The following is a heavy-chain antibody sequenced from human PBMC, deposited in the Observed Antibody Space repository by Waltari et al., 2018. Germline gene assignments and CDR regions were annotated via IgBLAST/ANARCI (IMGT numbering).Heavy chain of an antibody. CDR3: VKGGWGFGAFYEQH. CDR1: GFRFDDYV. Sequence: EVQLVTSGGGLVQPGRSLRLACVGSGFRFDDYVMYWVRQRPGGGLWWRAGIGWNSGAMGYADSVRGRFSTYRDNARKSLYLQMGRLRPEDTALYYCVKGGWGFGAFYEQHWGQGIQVTVSS. J-gene: IGHJ4*02. V-gene: IGHV3-9*01. D-gene: IGHD3-10*01. CDR2: IGWNSGAM.